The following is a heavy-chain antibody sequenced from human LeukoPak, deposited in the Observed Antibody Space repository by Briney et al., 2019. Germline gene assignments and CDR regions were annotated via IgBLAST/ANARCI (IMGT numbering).Heavy chain of an antibody. J-gene: IGHJ4*02. D-gene: IGHD2-15*01. V-gene: IGHV4-59*01. Sequence: PSETLSLTCTVSGGSIASYYWTWIRLPPGKRLEWIGYIHSTGEANYNPSLNSRVAFSVDTSKNQFSLKLTSVTAADTAVYYCARVMNGGNLDFWGQGTLVTVSS. CDR1: GGSIASYY. CDR2: IHSTGEA. CDR3: ARVMNGGNLDF.